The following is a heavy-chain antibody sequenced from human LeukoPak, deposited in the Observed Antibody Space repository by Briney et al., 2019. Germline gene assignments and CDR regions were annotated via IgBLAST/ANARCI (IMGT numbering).Heavy chain of an antibody. Sequence: ASVKVSCKASGYTFTGYYKHWVRQAPGQGLEWMGWINPNSGGTNYTQKFQGRVTMTRDTSISTAYLELNRLTSDDTAVYYCARVLARYGNLDYWGQGILVTVSS. J-gene: IGHJ4*02. D-gene: IGHD1-14*01. CDR3: ARVLARYGNLDY. V-gene: IGHV1-2*02. CDR1: GYTFTGYY. CDR2: INPNSGGT.